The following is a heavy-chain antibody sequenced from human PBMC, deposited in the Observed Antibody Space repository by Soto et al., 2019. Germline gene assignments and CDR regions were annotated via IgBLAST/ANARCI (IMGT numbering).Heavy chain of an antibody. D-gene: IGHD4-17*01. CDR1: GFTFSTYS. CDR2: ISSGGSGSYV. V-gene: IGHV3-21*01. J-gene: IGHJ4*02. CDR3: ARPNFGDYFFDF. Sequence: GGSLRLSCATSGFTFSTYSMNWVRQAPGKGLEWVSSISSGGSGSYVNYADSVKGRFTISRDNAKSSLYLEMNSLRAEDTAVYYCARPNFGDYFFDFWGPGTLVTVCS.